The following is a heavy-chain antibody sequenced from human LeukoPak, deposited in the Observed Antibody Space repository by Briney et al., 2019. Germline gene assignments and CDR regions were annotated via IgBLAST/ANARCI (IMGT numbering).Heavy chain of an antibody. CDR2: IYPGDSDT. CDR3: ARSGDYKSNYYYYGMDV. V-gene: IGHV5-51*01. Sequence: GESLKISCKGSGCSFTSYWIGWVRQMPGKGLEWMGIIYPGDSDTRYSPSFQGQVTISADKSISTAYLQWSSLKASDTAMYYCARSGDYKSNYYYYGMDVWGQGTTVTVSS. CDR1: GCSFTSYW. J-gene: IGHJ6*02. D-gene: IGHD4-17*01.